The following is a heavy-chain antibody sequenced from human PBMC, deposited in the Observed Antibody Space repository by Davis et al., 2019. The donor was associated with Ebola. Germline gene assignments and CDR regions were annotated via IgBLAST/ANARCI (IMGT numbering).Heavy chain of an antibody. Sequence: PGGSLRLSCKGSGHSFTSDWIGWVRQMPGKGLEWMGIIYPGDSDTRYSPSFQGQVTISADKSISTAYLQWSSLKASDTAMYYCARQRREYDFWSGYYQPDAFDIWGQGTMVTVSS. CDR3: ARQRREYDFWSGYYQPDAFDI. CDR1: GHSFTSDW. CDR2: IYPGDSDT. J-gene: IGHJ3*02. D-gene: IGHD3-3*01. V-gene: IGHV5-51*01.